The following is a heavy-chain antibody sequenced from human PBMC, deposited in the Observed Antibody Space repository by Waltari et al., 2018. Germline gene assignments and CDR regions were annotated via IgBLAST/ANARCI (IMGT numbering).Heavy chain of an antibody. J-gene: IGHJ5*02. Sequence: QITFKESGPTLVKPTQTLTLTCTCSGFSLSTNGVGVGWLRQPPGKALEWLANIYWNDDKRYSPSLKSRLTITKDTSKNQVVLTLTNVDPVYTATYFCAHTEQFAPAVWFGPWGQGTLVAVSS. V-gene: IGHV2-5*01. CDR2: IYWNDDK. D-gene: IGHD6-19*01. CDR1: GFSLSTNGVG. CDR3: AHTEQFAPAVWFGP.